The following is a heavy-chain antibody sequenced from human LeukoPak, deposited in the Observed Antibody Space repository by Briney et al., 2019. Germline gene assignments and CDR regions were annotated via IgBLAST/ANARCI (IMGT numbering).Heavy chain of an antibody. CDR3: AREHGDIVVVPAAIRVWYFDY. D-gene: IGHD2-2*01. V-gene: IGHV4-34*01. Sequence: SETLSLTCAVYGGSFSGYYWSWIRQPPGKGLEWIGEINHSGSTNYNPSLKSRVTISVDTSKNQFSLKLSSVTAADTAVYYCAREHGDIVVVPAAIRVWYFDYWGQGTPVTVSS. J-gene: IGHJ4*02. CDR2: INHSGST. CDR1: GGSFSGYY.